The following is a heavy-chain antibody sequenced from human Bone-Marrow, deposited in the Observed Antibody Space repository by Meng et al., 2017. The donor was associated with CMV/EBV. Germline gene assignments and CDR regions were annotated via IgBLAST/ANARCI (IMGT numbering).Heavy chain of an antibody. Sequence: SETLSLTCTVSGGSISSYYWSWIRQPPGKGLEWIGYIYYSGTTYYNPSLKSRLTISIDTSRNQFSLKLTSVTAADTAVYSCARVVTAGYFYFDYWGQGTLVTVSS. D-gene: IGHD5-18*01. CDR1: GGSISSYY. CDR3: ARVVTAGYFYFDY. J-gene: IGHJ4*02. CDR2: IYYSGTT. V-gene: IGHV4-59*08.